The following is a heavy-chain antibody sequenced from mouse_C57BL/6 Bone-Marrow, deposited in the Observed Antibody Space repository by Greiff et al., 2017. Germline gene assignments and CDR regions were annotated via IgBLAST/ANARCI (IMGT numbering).Heavy chain of an antibody. CDR2: IDPSDSYT. D-gene: IGHD1-1*01. V-gene: IGHV1-59*01. CDR1: GYTFTSYW. Sequence: VQLQQPGAELVRPGTSVKLSCKASGYTFTSYWMHWVKPRPGQGLEWIGVIDPSDSYTNYNQKFKGKATLTVDTSSSTAYMQLSSLTSEDSAVYYCARGLITTEDYYAMDYWGQGTSVTVSS. CDR3: ARGLITTEDYYAMDY. J-gene: IGHJ4*01.